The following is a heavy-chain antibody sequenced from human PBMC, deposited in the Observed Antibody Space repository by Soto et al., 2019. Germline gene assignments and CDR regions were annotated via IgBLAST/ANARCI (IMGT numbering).Heavy chain of an antibody. CDR2: IIPIFGTA. D-gene: IGHD5-12*01. CDR3: ARAWIADRGYYFDY. CDR1: GGTFSSYA. Sequence: QVQLVQSGAEVKKPGSSVKVSCKASGGTFSSYAISWVRQAPGQGLEWMGGIIPIFGTANYAQKFQGRVTITADESTSTAHMERSSLRSEDTAVYYWARAWIADRGYYFDYWGQGTLVTVSS. J-gene: IGHJ4*02. V-gene: IGHV1-69*12.